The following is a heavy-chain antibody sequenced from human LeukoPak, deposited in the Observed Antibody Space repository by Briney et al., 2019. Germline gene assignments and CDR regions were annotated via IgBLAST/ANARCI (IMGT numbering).Heavy chain of an antibody. D-gene: IGHD3-10*01. CDR2: IYTSGST. V-gene: IGHV4-61*02. J-gene: IGHJ4*02. CDR1: GGSISSGSYY. CDR3: ARADYYGSGSLIVDY. Sequence: PSQTLSLTCTVSGGSISSGSYYWSWIRQPAGKGLEWIGRIYTSGSTNYNPSLKSRVTISVDTSKNQFSLKLSSVTAADTAVYYCARADYYGSGSLIVDYWGQGTLVTVSS.